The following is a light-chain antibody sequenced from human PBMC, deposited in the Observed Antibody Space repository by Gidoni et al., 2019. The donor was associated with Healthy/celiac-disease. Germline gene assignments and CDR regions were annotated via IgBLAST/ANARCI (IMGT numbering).Light chain of an antibody. CDR3: CSYAGSYTV. V-gene: IGLV2-11*01. Sequence: QSALTQPRSVSGSPGPSVTISCTGTSRDVGGYNYVSWYQQPPGKAPKLMIYDVSKRPSGVPDRFSGSKSGNTASLTISGRQAEDEADYYCCSYAGSYTVFGGGTKLTVL. CDR1: SRDVGGYNY. CDR2: DVS. J-gene: IGLJ2*01.